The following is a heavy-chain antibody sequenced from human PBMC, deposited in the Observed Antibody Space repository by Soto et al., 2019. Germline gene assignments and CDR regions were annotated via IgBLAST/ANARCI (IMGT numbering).Heavy chain of an antibody. J-gene: IGHJ4*02. CDR1: GGTFGSYA. V-gene: IGHV1-69*01. CDR3: ATALGCRSTSCTLDY. CDR2: IIPVSGAA. D-gene: IGHD2-2*01. Sequence: QVQLVQSGAAVKKPGSSVKVSCKDSGGTFGSYAFSWVRQAPGQGLEWMGGIIPVSGAAHYAQKFQGRVTITADESTSTGYMELSSLSSQDTAVYYCATALGCRSTSCTLDYWGQGTRVIVSS.